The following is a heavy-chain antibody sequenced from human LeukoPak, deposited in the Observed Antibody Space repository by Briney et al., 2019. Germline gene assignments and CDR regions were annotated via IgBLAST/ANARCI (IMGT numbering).Heavy chain of an antibody. J-gene: IGHJ4*02. V-gene: IGHV3-43*02. CDR1: GFLFDLYA. CDR3: ARESESSGWYDY. D-gene: IGHD6-19*01. CDR2: ISGDGGST. Sequence: GGPLTLPCAARGFLFDLYAVHGVREAPGKAREGVSLISGDGGSTFYADSVKGRFTTSRDNSKNPLYLQMSSLRSEDTALYYCARESESSGWYDYWGQGTLVTVSS.